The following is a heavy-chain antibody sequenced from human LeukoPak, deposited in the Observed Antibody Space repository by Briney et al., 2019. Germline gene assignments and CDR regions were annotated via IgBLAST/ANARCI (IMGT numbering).Heavy chain of an antibody. D-gene: IGHD3-9*01. CDR1: GGSMSSTDHF. V-gene: IGHV4-39*01. CDR2: FYYTGTI. Sequence: SETLSLTCIVSGGSMSSTDHFWGWIRQPPGKGLEWIGSFYYTGTIFYSPSLESRGTISIDTSKNQFSLKIRSVTAADTAVYYCARLTKGRYFDYIFDYWGQGTLFTVSS. J-gene: IGHJ4*02. CDR3: ARLTKGRYFDYIFDY.